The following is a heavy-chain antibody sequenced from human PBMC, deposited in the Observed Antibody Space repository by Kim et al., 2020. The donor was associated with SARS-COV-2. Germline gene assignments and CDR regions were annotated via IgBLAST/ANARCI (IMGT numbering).Heavy chain of an antibody. Sequence: SETLSLTCTVSGGSISSSSYYWGWIRQPPGKGLEWIGSIYYSGSTYYNPSLKSRVTISVDTSKNQFSLKLSSVTAADTAVYYCARALPDSSGWFRDAFDIWGQGTMVTVSS. D-gene: IGHD6-19*01. CDR2: IYYSGST. CDR3: ARALPDSSGWFRDAFDI. CDR1: GGSISSSSYY. J-gene: IGHJ3*02. V-gene: IGHV4-39*07.